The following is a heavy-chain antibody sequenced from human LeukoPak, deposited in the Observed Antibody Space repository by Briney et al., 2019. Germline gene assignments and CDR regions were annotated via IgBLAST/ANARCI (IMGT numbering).Heavy chain of an antibody. CDR2: ISSGSGTI. CDR3: ARVSVAGNFDY. D-gene: IGHD6-19*01. Sequence: GGSLRLSCEASGFTFSKYSMNWVCQAPGKGLEWISYISSGSGTIYYADSVKGRFTISRDNAKNSLYLQMNSLRAEDTAVYYCARVSVAGNFDYWGQGTLVTVSS. J-gene: IGHJ4*02. CDR1: GFTFSKYS. V-gene: IGHV3-48*04.